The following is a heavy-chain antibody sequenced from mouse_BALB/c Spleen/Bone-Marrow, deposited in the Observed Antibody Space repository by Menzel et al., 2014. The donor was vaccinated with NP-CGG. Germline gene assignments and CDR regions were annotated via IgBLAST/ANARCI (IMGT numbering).Heavy chain of an antibody. CDR2: IDPETGGT. V-gene: IGHV1-15*01. CDR3: TRSETGPFAY. D-gene: IGHD4-1*01. Sequence: QVQLQQSGAELVRPGASVTLSCKASGYTFTAYEMHWVKQTPVHGLEWIGAIDPETGGTAYNLVFKGKAKLTADKSSSTAYRELRSLTSEDSAVYYCTRSETGPFAYWGQGTLVTVSA. J-gene: IGHJ3*01. CDR1: GYTFTAYE.